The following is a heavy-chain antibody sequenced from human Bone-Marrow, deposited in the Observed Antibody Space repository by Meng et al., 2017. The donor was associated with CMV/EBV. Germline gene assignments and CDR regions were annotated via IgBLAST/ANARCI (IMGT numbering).Heavy chain of an antibody. V-gene: IGHV1-69*10. D-gene: IGHD4-11*01. CDR1: GYTFTGYY. CDR2: INPILGIA. J-gene: IGHJ4*02. CDR3: AREPGDYSNYFDY. Sequence: SVKVSCKASGYTFTGYYIHWVRQAPGQGLEWMGWINPILGIANYAQKFQGRVTITADKSTSTAYMELSSLRSEDTAVYYCAREPGDYSNYFDYWGQGTLVTVSS.